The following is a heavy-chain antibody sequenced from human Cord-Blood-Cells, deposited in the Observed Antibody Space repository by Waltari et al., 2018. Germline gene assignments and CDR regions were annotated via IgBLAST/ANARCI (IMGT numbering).Heavy chain of an antibody. CDR2: INHSGST. D-gene: IGHD2-21*01. CDR3: ARGSVVVIATNWFDP. J-gene: IGHJ5*02. Sequence: QVQLQQWGAGLLQPSETLSLTCAVYGGSLSGYYWSWIRQPPGKGLEWIGEINHSGSTNYNPSLKSRVTISVDTSKNQFSLKLSSVTAADTAVYYCARGSVVVIATNWFDPWGQGTLVTVSS. V-gene: IGHV4-34*01. CDR1: GGSLSGYY.